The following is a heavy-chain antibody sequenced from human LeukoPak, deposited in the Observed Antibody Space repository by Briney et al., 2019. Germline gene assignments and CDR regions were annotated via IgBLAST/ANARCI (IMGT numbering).Heavy chain of an antibody. D-gene: IGHD6-13*01. V-gene: IGHV4-39*01. CDR2: IYDSGST. CDR1: GGSIRSSYYY. J-gene: IGHJ5*02. Sequence: PSETLSLTCTVSGGSIRSSYYYWGWIRQPPGKGLEWIGSIYDSGSTYYNPSLKSRVTISVDTSKNQFSLKLNSVTAADTAVYYCARYSSSWSNWFDPWGQGTLVTVSS. CDR3: ARYSSSWSNWFDP.